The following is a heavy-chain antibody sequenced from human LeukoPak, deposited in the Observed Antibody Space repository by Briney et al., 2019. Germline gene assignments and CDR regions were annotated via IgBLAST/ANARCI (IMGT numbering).Heavy chain of an antibody. Sequence: SETLPLTCAVYGGSFSGYYWSWIRQPPGKGLEWIGEINHSGSTNYNPSLKSRVTISVDTSKNQFSLKLSSVTAADTAVYYCARAPGYSSSWYYRSSADAFDIWGQGTMVTVSS. CDR1: GGSFSGYY. J-gene: IGHJ3*02. CDR3: ARAPGYSSSWYYRSSADAFDI. V-gene: IGHV4-34*01. D-gene: IGHD6-13*01. CDR2: INHSGST.